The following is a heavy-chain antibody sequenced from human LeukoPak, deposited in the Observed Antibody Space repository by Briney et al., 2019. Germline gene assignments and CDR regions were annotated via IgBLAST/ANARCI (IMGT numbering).Heavy chain of an antibody. J-gene: IGHJ4*02. V-gene: IGHV1-69*13. Sequence: RASVKVSCEASGGTFSSYAISWVRQAPGQGLEWMGEIIPIFGTANYAQKFQGRVTITADESTSTAYMELSSLRSDDTAFYHCARVKGEGAHFDYWGQGTLVTVSS. CDR3: ARVKGEGAHFDY. D-gene: IGHD1-26*01. CDR2: IIPIFGTA. CDR1: GGTFSSYA.